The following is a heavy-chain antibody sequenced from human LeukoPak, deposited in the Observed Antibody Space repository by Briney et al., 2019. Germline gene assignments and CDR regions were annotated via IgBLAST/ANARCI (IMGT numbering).Heavy chain of an antibody. CDR3: ARDFYCSSTSCYGNDAFDI. J-gene: IGHJ3*02. CDR2: ISSSSSYI. CDR1: GFTFSSCS. V-gene: IGHV3-21*01. Sequence: PGGSLRLSCAASGFTFSSCSMNWVRQAPGKGLEWVSSISSSSSYIYYADSVKGRFTISRDNAKNSLYLQMNSLRAEDTAVYYCARDFYCSSTSCYGNDAFDIWGQGTMVTVSS. D-gene: IGHD2-2*01.